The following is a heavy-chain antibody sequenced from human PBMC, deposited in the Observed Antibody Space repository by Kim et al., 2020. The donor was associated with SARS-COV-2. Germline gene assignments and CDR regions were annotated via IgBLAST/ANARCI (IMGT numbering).Heavy chain of an antibody. D-gene: IGHD3-3*01. V-gene: IGHV1-2*02. CDR3: ARGVPITMGL. Sequence: GTNYAEKFQGRVTMTRDTSISTAYMELSRLRSDDTAVYYCARGVPITMGLWGQGTMVTVSS. CDR2: GT. J-gene: IGHJ3*01.